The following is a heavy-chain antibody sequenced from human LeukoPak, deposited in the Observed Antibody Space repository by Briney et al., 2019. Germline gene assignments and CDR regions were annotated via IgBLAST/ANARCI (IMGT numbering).Heavy chain of an antibody. CDR2: IYHSGST. CDR1: GRSISSGGYY. V-gene: IGHV4-39*07. Sequence: SETLSLTCTVSGRSISSGGYYWSWIRQHPGKVLEWIGSIYHSGSTYYNPSLKSRVTISVDTSKNQFSLKLSSVTAADTAVYYCARVVYSRTYYYYMDVWGKGTTVTVSS. D-gene: IGHD4-11*01. J-gene: IGHJ6*03. CDR3: ARVVYSRTYYYYMDV.